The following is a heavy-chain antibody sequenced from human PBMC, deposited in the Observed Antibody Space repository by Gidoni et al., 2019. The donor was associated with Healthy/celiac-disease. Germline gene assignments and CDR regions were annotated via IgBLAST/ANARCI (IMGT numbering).Heavy chain of an antibody. D-gene: IGHD5-12*01. CDR2: IYYSGST. CDR1: GGSISSYY. J-gene: IGHJ3*02. V-gene: IGHV4-59*01. CDR3: AREGERWLQLGAFDI. Sequence: QVQLQESGPGLVKPSETLSLTCTVSGGSISSYYWSWIRPPPGKGLEWIGYIYYSGSTNYNPSLKSRVTISVDTSKNQFSLKLSSVTAADTAVYYCAREGERWLQLGAFDIWGQGTMVTVSS.